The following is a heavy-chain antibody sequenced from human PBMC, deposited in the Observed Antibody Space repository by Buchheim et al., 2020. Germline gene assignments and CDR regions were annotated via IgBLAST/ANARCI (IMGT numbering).Heavy chain of an antibody. Sequence: QLVESGGGLVQPGGSLRLSCVASGFAFSNFWMMWVRQAPGKGLEWVANMNQDGSQTQYADAVKGRVTISRDNPKNSLFLQMNSLTLEDTAVYYCAKTSGRGWYFDVWGRGAL. D-gene: IGHD3-10*01. CDR3: AKTSGRGWYFDV. CDR2: MNQDGSQT. J-gene: IGHJ2*01. V-gene: IGHV3-7*01. CDR1: GFAFSNFW.